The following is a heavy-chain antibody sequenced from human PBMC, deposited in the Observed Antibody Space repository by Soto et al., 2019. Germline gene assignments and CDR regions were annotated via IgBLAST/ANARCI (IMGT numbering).Heavy chain of an antibody. Sequence: GGSLRLSCAASGFTFSSYSMNWVRQAPGKGLEWVSSISSSSSYIYYADSVKGRFTISRDNAKNSLYLQMNSLRAEDTAVYYCARDQSRWLRLFDYWGQGTLVTVSS. CDR3: ARDQSRWLRLFDY. J-gene: IGHJ4*02. CDR1: GFTFSSYS. D-gene: IGHD5-12*01. V-gene: IGHV3-21*01. CDR2: ISSSSSYI.